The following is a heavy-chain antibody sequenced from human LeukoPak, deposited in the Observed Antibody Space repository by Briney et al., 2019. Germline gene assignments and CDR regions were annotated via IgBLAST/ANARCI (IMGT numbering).Heavy chain of an antibody. Sequence: GGSLRLFCAASGFTFSSYSMNWVRQAPGKGLEWVSYISSSGSTIYYADSVKGRFTISRDNAKNSLYLQMNSLRAEDTAVYYCARDGYKHSPYDYWGQGTLVTVSS. CDR3: ARDGYKHSPYDY. D-gene: IGHD5-24*01. CDR1: GFTFSSYS. V-gene: IGHV3-48*04. CDR2: ISSSGSTI. J-gene: IGHJ4*02.